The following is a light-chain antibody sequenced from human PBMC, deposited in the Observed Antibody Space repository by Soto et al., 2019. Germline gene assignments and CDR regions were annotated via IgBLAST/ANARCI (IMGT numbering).Light chain of an antibody. CDR2: AAS. V-gene: IGKV1-9*01. J-gene: IGKJ5*01. CDR3: QKLDNFPLT. Sequence: DIQMTQSPSSLSASVGDRVTITCRASQSISSYLNWYQQKPGEAPKLLIYAASTLQSGVPPRFSGSGSGTEFTLTISSLQPEDFASYYCQKLDNFPLTFGQGTRLEIK. CDR1: QSISSY.